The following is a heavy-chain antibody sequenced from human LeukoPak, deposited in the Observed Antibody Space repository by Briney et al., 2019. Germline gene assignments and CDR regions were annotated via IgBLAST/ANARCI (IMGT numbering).Heavy chain of an antibody. Sequence: GRSLRLSCAPSGFTFSRHGMHWVRQAPGKGLEWVAIISNDGSRKYYAHSVEGRFTISRDNSKNTLYLQMNSLRAEDTAVYYCAQRAQLPKRHFDYWGQGTLVTVSS. D-gene: IGHD2-2*01. CDR3: AQRAQLPKRHFDY. J-gene: IGHJ4*02. CDR2: ISNDGSRK. V-gene: IGHV3-30*18. CDR1: GFTFSRHG.